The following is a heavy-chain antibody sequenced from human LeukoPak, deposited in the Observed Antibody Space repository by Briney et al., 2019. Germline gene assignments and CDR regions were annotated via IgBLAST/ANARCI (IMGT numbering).Heavy chain of an antibody. CDR3: ARTPSEYYYDSSGYAAGGY. Sequence: SVKVSCKASGGTFSSYAISWVGQAPGQGLEWMGRIIPILGIANYAQKFQGRVTITADKSTSTAYMELSSLRSEDTAVYYCARTPSEYYYDSSGYAAGGYWGQGTLVTVSS. V-gene: IGHV1-69*04. CDR2: IIPILGIA. J-gene: IGHJ4*02. D-gene: IGHD3-22*01. CDR1: GGTFSSYA.